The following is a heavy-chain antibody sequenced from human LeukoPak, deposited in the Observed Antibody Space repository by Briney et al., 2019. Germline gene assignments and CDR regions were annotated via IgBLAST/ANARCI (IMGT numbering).Heavy chain of an antibody. D-gene: IGHD3-10*01. V-gene: IGHV7-4-1*02. CDR1: GYTFTSYA. CDR2: INTGTGNP. J-gene: IGHJ4*02. Sequence: AAVKVSCKTAGYTFTSYAMNWVRQAPGQGLEFMGWINTGTGNPTYAQGFTGRFVFSLDTSVSTAYLQISTLKPEDTAVYYCASFGAHSFDYWGQGTLVTVSS. CDR3: ASFGAHSFDY.